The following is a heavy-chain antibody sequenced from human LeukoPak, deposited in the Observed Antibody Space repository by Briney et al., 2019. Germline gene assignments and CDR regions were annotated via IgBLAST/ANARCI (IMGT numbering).Heavy chain of an antibody. CDR3: ASWGAGGNS. Sequence: GGFLRLSCEASGFTLSTYWMNWVRQVPGKGLDWVANINPDGSGKRYVDSVKGRFTIARDNADNSLSLQMNSLRAEDTAVYYCASWGAGGNSWGQGTLVTVSS. CDR1: GFTLSTYW. V-gene: IGHV3-7*01. CDR2: INPDGSGK. D-gene: IGHD3-16*01. J-gene: IGHJ4*02.